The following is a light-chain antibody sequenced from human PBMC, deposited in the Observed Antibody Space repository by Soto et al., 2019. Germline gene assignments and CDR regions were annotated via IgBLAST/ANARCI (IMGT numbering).Light chain of an antibody. CDR1: QSISRN. V-gene: IGKV3-15*01. CDR2: GAS. CDR3: QQYNNWPPDT. J-gene: IGKJ3*01. Sequence: EIVMTQSPATLSESPGERASLSCRASQSISRNLAWYQQRPGQAPRLLIYGASTRATGIPARFSGSGSGTDFTLTISSLQSEDVAVYYCQQYNNWPPDTFGPGTKVDIK.